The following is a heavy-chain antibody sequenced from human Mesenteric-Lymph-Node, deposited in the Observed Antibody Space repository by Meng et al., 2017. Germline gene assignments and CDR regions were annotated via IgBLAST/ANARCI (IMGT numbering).Heavy chain of an antibody. CDR3: MRDNSGWD. D-gene: IGHD6-25*01. J-gene: IGHJ4*02. CDR1: GFTFSDYG. Sequence: GGSLRLSCGASGFTFSDYGMHWVRQAPGKGLEWVALIWYDGNNKFYVDSVKGRFTISRDNAKNSLFLQMDSLRPDDTAMYYCMRDNSGWDWGRGTRVTVSS. V-gene: IGHV3-33*01. CDR2: IWYDGNNK.